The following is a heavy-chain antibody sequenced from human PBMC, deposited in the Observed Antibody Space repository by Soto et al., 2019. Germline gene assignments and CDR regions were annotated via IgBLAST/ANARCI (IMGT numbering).Heavy chain of an antibody. V-gene: IGHV3-15*07. J-gene: IGHJ4*01. Sequence: VGPMTLACGAWGLALSRAWMNYERQAPGKGLEWVGRIKSKGHGGTTDFAAPVRGRFAISRDDSRNLVYMQMNSLNTEDTAVYYCTTDSYTYVIVVRFDYWGHGPLVTVSS. CDR3: TTDSYTYVIVVRFDY. CDR2: IKSKGHGGTT. CDR1: GLALSRAW. D-gene: IGHD3-22*01.